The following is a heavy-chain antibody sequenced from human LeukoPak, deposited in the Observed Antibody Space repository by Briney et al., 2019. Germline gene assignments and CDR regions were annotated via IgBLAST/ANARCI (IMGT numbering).Heavy chain of an antibody. D-gene: IGHD2-2*02. CDR1: GYTFTGYY. Sequence: ASVKVSCKASGYTFTGYYMHWVRQAPGQGLEWMGWINPSSGGTNYAQKFQGRVTMTRDTSISTAYMELSRLRSDDTAVYYCARDDIVVVPAAIPFDYWGRGTLVTVSS. V-gene: IGHV1-2*02. J-gene: IGHJ4*02. CDR3: ARDDIVVVPAAIPFDY. CDR2: INPSSGGT.